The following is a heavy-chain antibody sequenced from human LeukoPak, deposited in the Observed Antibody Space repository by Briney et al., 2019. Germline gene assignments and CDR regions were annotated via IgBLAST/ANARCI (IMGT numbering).Heavy chain of an antibody. CDR1: GFTFSSYA. CDR3: ARDGRDGLQSFDFDY. Sequence: GRSLRLSCAASGFTFSSYAMHWVRQAPSKGLEGVAVISYDGSNKYYADSVKGRFTISRDNSKNTLYLQMNSLRAEDTAVYYCARDGRDGLQSFDFDYWGQGTLVTVSS. V-gene: IGHV3-30-3*01. CDR2: ISYDGSNK. J-gene: IGHJ4*02. D-gene: IGHD5-24*01.